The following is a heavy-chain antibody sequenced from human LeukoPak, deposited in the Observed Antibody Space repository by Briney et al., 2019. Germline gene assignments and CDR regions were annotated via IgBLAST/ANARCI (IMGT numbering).Heavy chain of an antibody. D-gene: IGHD6-6*01. J-gene: IGHJ4*02. CDR2: FDPEDGET. Sequence: ASVKVSCKASGYTFTSYYMHWVRQAPGKGLEWMGGFDPEDGETIYAQKFQGRVTMTEDTSTDTAYMELSSLRSEDTAVYYCATEAGSSIAARGFYWGQGTLVTVSS. CDR3: ATEAGSSIAARGFY. V-gene: IGHV1-24*01. CDR1: GYTFTSYY.